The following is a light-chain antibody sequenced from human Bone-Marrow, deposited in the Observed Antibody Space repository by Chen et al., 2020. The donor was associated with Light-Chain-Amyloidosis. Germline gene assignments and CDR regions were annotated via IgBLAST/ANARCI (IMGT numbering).Light chain of an antibody. CDR3: QSADSSGTYEVI. V-gene: IGLV3-25*03. Sequence: SLHLTQPPSASFSPGQTARLTCSGDDLPTKYAYWYQQKPGQAPVLVIHRDTERPSGISERFSGSSSGTTATLTISGVQAEDEADYHCQSADSSGTYEVIFGGGTKLTVL. CDR2: RDT. J-gene: IGLJ2*01. CDR1: DLPTKY.